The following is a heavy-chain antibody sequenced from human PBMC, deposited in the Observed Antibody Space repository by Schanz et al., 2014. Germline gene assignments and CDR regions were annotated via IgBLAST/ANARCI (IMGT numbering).Heavy chain of an antibody. J-gene: IGHJ4*02. CDR1: GFTFSSHW. CDR3: ARGGSGSHYRLDY. CDR2: INSVGSNT. V-gene: IGHV3-74*01. Sequence: EVQLVQSGGGLVQPGVSLRLSCAASGFTFSSHWMHWVRQDPGKGLVWVARINSVGSNTDYADSVTGRFTISRDNAKNTLFLQMNSLRAEDTGLYFCARGGSGSHYRLDYWGQGTLVTVSS. D-gene: IGHD1-26*01.